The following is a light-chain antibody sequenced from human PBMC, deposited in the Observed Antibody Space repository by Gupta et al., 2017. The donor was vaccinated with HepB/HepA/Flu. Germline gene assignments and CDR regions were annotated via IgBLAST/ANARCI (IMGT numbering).Light chain of an antibody. CDR2: AAS. J-gene: IGKJ1*01. CDR1: QSISSY. CDR3: QQSYSTLWT. Sequence: DIQMTQSLSSLSASVGDRVTITCRASQSISSYLNWYQQKPGKAPKLLIYAASSLQSGVPSRFSGSGSGTDFTLTISSLQPEECATYYCQQSYSTLWTFGQGTKVEIK. V-gene: IGKV1-39*01.